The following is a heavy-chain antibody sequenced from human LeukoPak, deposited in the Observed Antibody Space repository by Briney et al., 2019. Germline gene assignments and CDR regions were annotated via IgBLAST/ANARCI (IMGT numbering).Heavy chain of an antibody. CDR2: ISAYNGNT. D-gene: IGHD3-16*02. Sequence: ASVKVSCKASGGTFSSYAISWVRQAPGQGLEWMGWISAYNGNTNYAQKLQGRVTMTTDTSTSTAYMELRSLRSDDTAVYYCARVFGVYDYVWGSYRWDPFDYWGQGTLVTVSS. V-gene: IGHV1-18*01. CDR1: GGTFSSYA. J-gene: IGHJ4*02. CDR3: ARVFGVYDYVWGSYRWDPFDY.